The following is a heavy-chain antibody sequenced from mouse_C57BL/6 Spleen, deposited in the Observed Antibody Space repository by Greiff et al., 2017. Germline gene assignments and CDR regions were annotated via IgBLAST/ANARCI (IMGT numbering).Heavy chain of an antibody. J-gene: IGHJ3*01. D-gene: IGHD1-1*01. CDR1: GFTFSSYT. Sequence: EVKLVESGGGLVKPGGSLKLSCAASGFTFSSYTMSWVRQTPEKRLEWVATISGGGGNTYYPDSVKGRFTISRDNAKNTLYLQMSSLRSEDTALYYCARHHGSSYRFAYWGQGTLVTVSA. CDR2: ISGGGGNT. V-gene: IGHV5-9*01. CDR3: ARHHGSSYRFAY.